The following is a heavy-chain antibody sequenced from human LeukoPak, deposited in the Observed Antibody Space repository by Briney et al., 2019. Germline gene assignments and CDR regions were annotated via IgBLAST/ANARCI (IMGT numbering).Heavy chain of an antibody. CDR2: ISYDGSNK. V-gene: IGHV3-30*18. CDR1: GFTFSSYG. D-gene: IGHD2-2*03. J-gene: IGHJ4*02. CDR3: AKDLDIVVVPAAISLDY. Sequence: PGRSLRLSCAASGFTFSSYGMHRVPQAPGKGLEWGAVISYDGSNKYYADSVKGRFTISTDNSKNTLYLQMNSLRAEDTAVYYCAKDLDIVVVPAAISLDYWGQGTLVTVSS.